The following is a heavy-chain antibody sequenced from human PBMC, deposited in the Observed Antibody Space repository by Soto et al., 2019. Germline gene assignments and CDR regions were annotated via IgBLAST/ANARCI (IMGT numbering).Heavy chain of an antibody. CDR2: IYSGGST. D-gene: IGHD5-18*01. J-gene: IGHJ4*02. V-gene: IGHV3-53*02. Sequence: EVQLVETGGGLIQPGGSLRLSCAASGFTVSSNYMSWVRQAPGKGLEWVSVIYSGGSTYYADSVKGRFTISRDNSKNTLDLQMNSLRAEDTAVYYCARDTGDSYGSTSLFDYWGQGTLVTVSS. CDR1: GFTVSSNY. CDR3: ARDTGDSYGSTSLFDY.